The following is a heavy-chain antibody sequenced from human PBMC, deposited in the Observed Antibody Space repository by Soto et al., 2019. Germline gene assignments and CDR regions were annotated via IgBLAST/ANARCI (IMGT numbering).Heavy chain of an antibody. CDR2: IYHSGST. CDR1: GGSISRSNYY. Sequence: QLQLQESGPGLVKPSETLSLTCTVSGGSISRSNYYWGWIRQPPGKGLEWIGSIYHSGSTYYNPSLKSRVTISVDTSKNQFSLKLSSVTAADTAVYYCARYYDTFDYWVQGTLVTVSS. CDR3: ARYYDTFDY. J-gene: IGHJ4*02. D-gene: IGHD3-22*01. V-gene: IGHV4-39*01.